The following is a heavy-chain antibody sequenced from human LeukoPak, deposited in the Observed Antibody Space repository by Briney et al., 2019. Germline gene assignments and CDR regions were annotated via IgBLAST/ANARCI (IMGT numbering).Heavy chain of an antibody. CDR1: GGSFSGYY. V-gene: IGHV4-4*07. Sequence: SETLSLTCAVYGGSFSGYYWNWIRQPAGKGLEWIGRTRRSGTTNYNPSLKSRVTMSADTSKNQLSLKLSSVTAADTAVYYCARDFGSSIEYYFEDWGQGILVTVSS. D-gene: IGHD6-19*01. CDR2: TRRSGTT. J-gene: IGHJ4*02. CDR3: ARDFGSSIEYYFED.